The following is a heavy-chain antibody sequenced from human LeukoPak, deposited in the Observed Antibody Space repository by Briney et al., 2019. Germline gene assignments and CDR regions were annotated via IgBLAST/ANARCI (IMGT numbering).Heavy chain of an antibody. D-gene: IGHD1-1*01. CDR3: ARRTGEGYFDY. CDR2: IYSGGDT. J-gene: IGHJ4*02. CDR1: GFTFSSYG. Sequence: GRSLRLSCAASGFTFSSYGMHWVRQAPGKGPEWVSVIYSGGDTYYADSVKGRFTISRDNSKNTLYLQMNSLRAEDTAVYYCARRTGEGYFDYWGQGTLVTVSS. V-gene: IGHV3-66*01.